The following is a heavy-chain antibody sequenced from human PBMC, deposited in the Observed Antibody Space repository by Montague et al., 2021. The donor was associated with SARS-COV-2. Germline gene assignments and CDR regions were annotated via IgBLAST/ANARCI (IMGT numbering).Heavy chain of an antibody. Sequence: TLSLTCSVSGGSISTGNYYWSWIRQPAGKRLEWIGDIYTSGRTNYNPSLQSRVTILVDTSKNQFSLRLNSVTAADTAVYYCARHRSISAVVSNSFDPWGQGTLVTVSS. J-gene: IGHJ5*02. CDR1: GGSISTGNYY. CDR2: IYTSGRT. V-gene: IGHV4-61*09. D-gene: IGHD2-21*01. CDR3: ARHRSISAVVSNSFDP.